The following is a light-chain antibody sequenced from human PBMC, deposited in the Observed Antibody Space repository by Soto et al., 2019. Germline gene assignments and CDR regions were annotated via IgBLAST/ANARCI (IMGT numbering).Light chain of an antibody. CDR1: RSNIGSNS. J-gene: IGLJ3*02. V-gene: IGLV1-44*01. Sequence: QSVLTQPPSASGTPGQRVTISCSVSRSNIGSNSVNWYQQVPGTAPKLLIYRDNQRPPGVPDRFSGSKSGTSASLASSGLQSEDEADYYCSTWDDSLNGWVFGGGTKVTVL. CDR2: RDN. CDR3: STWDDSLNGWV.